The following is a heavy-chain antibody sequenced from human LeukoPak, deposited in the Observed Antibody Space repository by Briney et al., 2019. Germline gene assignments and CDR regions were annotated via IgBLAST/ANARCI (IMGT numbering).Heavy chain of an antibody. Sequence: GRSLRLSCAASGFTFSSYAMSWVRQAPGKGLEWVSAISGSGGSTYYADSVKGRFTISRDNSKNTLYLQMNSLRAEDTAVYYCAKDYYYDSSGPLDYWGQGTLVTVSS. V-gene: IGHV3-23*01. CDR2: ISGSGGST. J-gene: IGHJ4*02. CDR3: AKDYYYDSSGPLDY. CDR1: GFTFSSYA. D-gene: IGHD3-22*01.